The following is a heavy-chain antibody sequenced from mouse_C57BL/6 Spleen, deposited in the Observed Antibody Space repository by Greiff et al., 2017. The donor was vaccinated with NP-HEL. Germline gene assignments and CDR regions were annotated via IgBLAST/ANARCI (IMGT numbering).Heavy chain of an antibody. D-gene: IGHD3-2*02. CDR1: GYAFTNYL. CDR2: INPGSGGT. Sequence: QVQLQQSGAELVRPGTSVKVSCMASGYAFTNYLIEWVKQRPGQGLEWIGVINPGSGGTNYNEKFKGKATLTADKSSSTAYMQLSSLTSEDSAVYFCARWESSGLYAMDYWGQGTSVTVSS. J-gene: IGHJ4*01. CDR3: ARWESSGLYAMDY. V-gene: IGHV1-54*01.